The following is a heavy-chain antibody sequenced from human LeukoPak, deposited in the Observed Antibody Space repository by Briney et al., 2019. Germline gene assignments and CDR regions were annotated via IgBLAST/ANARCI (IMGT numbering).Heavy chain of an antibody. CDR1: GGTFSSYA. CDR3: ARLAHYYGSGSYYNYFDY. V-gene: IGHV1-69*06. D-gene: IGHD3-10*01. J-gene: IGHJ4*02. CDR2: IISIFCTA. Sequence: SVKVSCKASGGTFSSYAISWVRQAPGQGLEWMGGIISIFCTANYAQKFQGRVTITADKSTSTAYMELSSLRSEDTAVYYCARLAHYYGSGSYYNYFDYWGQGTRVTVSS.